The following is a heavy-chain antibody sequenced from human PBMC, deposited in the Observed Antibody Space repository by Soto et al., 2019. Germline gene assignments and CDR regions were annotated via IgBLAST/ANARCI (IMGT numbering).Heavy chain of an antibody. CDR2: INPSGGSR. D-gene: IGHD2-2*01. V-gene: IGHV1-46*03. J-gene: IGHJ5*02. Sequence: ASVKVSCKASGYTFTSYYMHWVRQAPGQGLEWMGIINPSGGSRSDAQKFQGRATMTRDTSTSAVYMELRSVGLEGTAVYCWAREEERVSLGECRSTSCRKNWFDPWGQGTLVTVCS. CDR1: GYTFTSYY. CDR3: AREEERVSLGECRSTSCRKNWFDP.